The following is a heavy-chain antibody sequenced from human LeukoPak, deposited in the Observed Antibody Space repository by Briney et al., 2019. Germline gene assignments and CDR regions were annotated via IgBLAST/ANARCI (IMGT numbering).Heavy chain of an antibody. CDR2: ISAYNGNT. D-gene: IGHD3-9*01. CDR1: GYTFTSYG. J-gene: IGHJ4*02. Sequence: HWASVKVACKASGYTFTSYGISWVRQAPGQGLEWMGWISAYNGNTNYAQKLQGRVTMTTDTSTSTAYMELSSLRSDDTAVYYCARLLRYFDWCFDYWGQGTLVTVSS. CDR3: ARLLRYFDWCFDY. V-gene: IGHV1-18*04.